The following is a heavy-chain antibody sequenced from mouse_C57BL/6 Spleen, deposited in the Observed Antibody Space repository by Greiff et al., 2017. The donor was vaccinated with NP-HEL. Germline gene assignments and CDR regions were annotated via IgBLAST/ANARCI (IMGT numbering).Heavy chain of an antibody. J-gene: IGHJ2*01. CDR2: IDPANGDT. V-gene: IGHV14-4*01. D-gene: IGHD1-1*01. CDR3: TTGGGSSLYFDY. Sequence: VQLQQSGAELVRPGASVKLSCTASGFNIKDDYMHWVKQRPEQGLEWIGWIDPANGDTEYASKFQGKATITADTSSNTAYLQLSSLTSEDTAVYYCTTGGGSSLYFDYWGQGTTLTVSS. CDR1: GFNIKDDY.